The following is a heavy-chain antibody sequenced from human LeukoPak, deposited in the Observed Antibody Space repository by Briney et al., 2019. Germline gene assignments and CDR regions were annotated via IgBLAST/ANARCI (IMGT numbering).Heavy chain of an antibody. CDR3: ATRDRTGYNNWFDP. J-gene: IGHJ5*02. V-gene: IGHV4-59*12. CDR2: IQYNGLT. CDR1: GSMYNYY. D-gene: IGHD1-14*01. Sequence: SETLSLACTVSGSMYNYYWSWIRQPPGKGLEWIGYIQYNGLTNYIPSLQSRVTISVDKSKNQFSLQLSSVTAADPAVYYCATRDRTGYNNWFDPWGQGTLVTVSS.